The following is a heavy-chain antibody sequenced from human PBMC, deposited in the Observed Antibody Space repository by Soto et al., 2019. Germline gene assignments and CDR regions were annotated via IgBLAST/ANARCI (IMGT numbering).Heavy chain of an antibody. CDR1: GGSISSYY. J-gene: IGHJ4*02. CDR2: IYYSGST. Sequence: PSETLSLTCTFSGGSISSYYWSWIRQPPGKGLEWIGYIYYSGSTNYNPSLKSRVTISVDTSKNQFSLKLSSVTAADTAVYYCARTWNYYGSGSYFYFDYWGQGTLVTVSS. V-gene: IGHV4-59*01. D-gene: IGHD3-10*01. CDR3: ARTWNYYGSGSYFYFDY.